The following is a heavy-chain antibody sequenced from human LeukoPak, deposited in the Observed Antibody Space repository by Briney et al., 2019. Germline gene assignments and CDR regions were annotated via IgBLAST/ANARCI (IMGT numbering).Heavy chain of an antibody. V-gene: IGHV1-69*13. J-gene: IGHJ4*02. CDR2: IIPIFGTA. CDR3: ARGIRSTAMVLDY. Sequence: SVKVSCKASGYIFTSFGMSWVRQAPGQGLEWMGGIIPIFGTANYAQKFQGRVTITADESTSTAYMELSSLRSEDTAVYYCARGIRSTAMVLDYWGQGTLVTVSS. D-gene: IGHD5-18*01. CDR1: GYIFTSFG.